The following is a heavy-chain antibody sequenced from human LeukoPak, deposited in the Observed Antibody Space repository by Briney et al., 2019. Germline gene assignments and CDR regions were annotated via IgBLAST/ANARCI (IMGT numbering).Heavy chain of an antibody. V-gene: IGHV1-18*04. CDR2: ISAYNGNT. Sequence: ASVKVSYKASGSTFTSYGISWVRQAPGQGLKWMGWISAYNGNTNYAQKLQGRVTMTTDTSTSTAYMELRSLRSDDTAVYYCASAKGPFYGFDYWGQGTLVAVSS. CDR3: ASAKGPFYGFDY. CDR1: GSTFTSYG. J-gene: IGHJ4*02. D-gene: IGHD4-17*01.